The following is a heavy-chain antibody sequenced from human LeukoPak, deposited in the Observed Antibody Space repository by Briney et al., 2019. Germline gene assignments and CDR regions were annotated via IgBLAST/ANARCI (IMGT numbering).Heavy chain of an antibody. Sequence: GGSLRLSCAASGFTFSDYYMSWIRQAPGKGLEWVSYISSSGSTIYYADSVKGRFTISRDNSKNTLYLQMNSLRAEDTAVYYCARGSSYYDSSGYFGFGSMDVWGKGTTVTVSS. CDR3: ARGSSYYDSSGYFGFGSMDV. J-gene: IGHJ6*04. D-gene: IGHD3-22*01. V-gene: IGHV3-11*01. CDR2: ISSSGSTI. CDR1: GFTFSDYY.